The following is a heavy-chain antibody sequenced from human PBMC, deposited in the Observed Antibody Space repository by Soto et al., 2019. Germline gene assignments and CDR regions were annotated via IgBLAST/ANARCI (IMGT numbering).Heavy chain of an antibody. Sequence: SETLSLTCAVSGYSISSSNWWGWIRQPPGKGLEWIGYIYYSGSTYYNPSLKSRVTMSVDTSKNQFSLKLSSVTAVDTAVYYCARNSLRYYGSGRVYYYGMDVWGQGTTVTVSS. J-gene: IGHJ6*02. CDR2: IYYSGST. CDR3: ARNSLRYYGSGRVYYYGMDV. CDR1: GYSISSSNW. D-gene: IGHD3-10*01. V-gene: IGHV4-28*01.